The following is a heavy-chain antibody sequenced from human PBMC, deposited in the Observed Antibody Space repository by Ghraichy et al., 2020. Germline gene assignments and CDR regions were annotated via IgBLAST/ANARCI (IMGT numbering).Heavy chain of an antibody. CDR3: ARGQGYSSSVAGNFYYGMDV. CDR1: GGSFSGYY. CDR2: INHHGST. Sequence: SETLSLTCAVYGGSFSGYYWSWIRQPPGKGLEWIGEINHHGSTNYNPSLKSRVTVSVDTSKNQFSLNLRSVTAADTAVFYCARGQGYSSSVAGNFYYGMDVWGQGTTVTVSS. D-gene: IGHD6-6*01. J-gene: IGHJ6*02. V-gene: IGHV4-34*01.